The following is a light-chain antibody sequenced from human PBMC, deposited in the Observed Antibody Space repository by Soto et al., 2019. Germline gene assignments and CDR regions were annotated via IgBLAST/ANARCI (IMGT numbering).Light chain of an antibody. Sequence: QSALTQPASVSGSPGQTITISCAGTKFDIGRYDYVSWYRQHPGEAPKLIIFEVNNRPSGVSNRFSGSKSGNTASLTIFGLQVEDEALYFCSSYTSARALGIFGGGTKVTVL. J-gene: IGLJ2*01. CDR3: SSYTSARALGI. V-gene: IGLV2-14*01. CDR1: KFDIGRYDY. CDR2: EVN.